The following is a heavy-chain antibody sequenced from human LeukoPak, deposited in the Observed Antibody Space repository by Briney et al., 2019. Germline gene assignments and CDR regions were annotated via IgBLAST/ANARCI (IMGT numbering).Heavy chain of an antibody. Sequence: GESLKIPCKGSGYSFTSYWIGWVRQMPGKGLEWMVIIYPGDSDTRYSPSFQGQVTISADKSISTAYLQWSSLKASDTALYNCARQNPHYYCGGDCYSFDYWGQGSLVTVSS. CDR2: IYPGDSDT. D-gene: IGHD2-21*02. CDR1: GYSFTSYW. J-gene: IGHJ4*02. CDR3: ARQNPHYYCGGDCYSFDY. V-gene: IGHV5-51*01.